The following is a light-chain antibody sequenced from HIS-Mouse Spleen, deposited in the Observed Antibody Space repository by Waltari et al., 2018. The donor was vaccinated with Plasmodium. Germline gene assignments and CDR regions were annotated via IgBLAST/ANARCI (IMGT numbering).Light chain of an antibody. CDR1: SSDVGGYNY. CDR2: DVS. CDR3: SSYTSSSTLNYV. J-gene: IGLJ1*01. Sequence: QSALTQPASVSGSPGQSITISCTGTSSDVGGYNYVSWYQQHPGKAPKLIIYDVSNRPSWVSKRFSGSKSGNTASLTISVLQAEDEADYYCSSYTSSSTLNYVFGTGTKVTVL. V-gene: IGLV2-14*03.